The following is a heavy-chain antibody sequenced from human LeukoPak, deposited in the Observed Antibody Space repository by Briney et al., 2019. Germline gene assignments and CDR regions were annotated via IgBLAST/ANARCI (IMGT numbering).Heavy chain of an antibody. J-gene: IGHJ4*02. CDR1: GFSFSTYA. Sequence: GGSLRLSCAASGFSFSTYAMSWVRQAPGKGLEWVSGISGIGGSTYHADSVKGRFTISRDNSKNTLYLQMNSLRAEDTAVYYCAKRLDYYDSGAYKYYFDYWGQGTLVTVSS. CDR3: AKRLDYYDSGAYKYYFDY. CDR2: ISGIGGST. D-gene: IGHD3-22*01. V-gene: IGHV3-23*01.